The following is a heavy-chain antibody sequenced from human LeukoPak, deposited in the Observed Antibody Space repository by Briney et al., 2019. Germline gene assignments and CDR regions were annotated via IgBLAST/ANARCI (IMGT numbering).Heavy chain of an antibody. V-gene: IGHV1-24*01. CDR3: ATPREDQLSYIWGFDY. CDR2: FDPEDGET. J-gene: IGHJ4*02. D-gene: IGHD2-2*01. Sequence: ASVKVSCKVSGYTLTELSMHWVRQAPGKGLEWMGGFDPEDGETIYAQKFQGRVTMTEDTSTDTAYMELSSLRSEDTAVYYCATPREDQLSYIWGFDYWGQGTLVTVSS. CDR1: GYTLTELS.